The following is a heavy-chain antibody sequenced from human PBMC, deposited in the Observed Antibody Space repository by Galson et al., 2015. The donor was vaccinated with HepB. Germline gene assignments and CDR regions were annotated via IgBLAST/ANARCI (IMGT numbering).Heavy chain of an antibody. CDR3: VHRLVGSHSLSWSSGDFDY. CDR1: GFSLSTSGVG. J-gene: IGHJ4*02. V-gene: IGHV2-5*02. Sequence: PALVKPTQTLTLTCTFSGFSLSTSGVGVGWIRQSPGKALEWLALIYWDDDKRYSPFLKSRLTITKDTSKNQVVLTMTNMDPVDTATYYCVHRLVGSHSLSWSSGDFDYWGQGTLVTVSS. CDR2: IYWDDDK. D-gene: IGHD1-26*01.